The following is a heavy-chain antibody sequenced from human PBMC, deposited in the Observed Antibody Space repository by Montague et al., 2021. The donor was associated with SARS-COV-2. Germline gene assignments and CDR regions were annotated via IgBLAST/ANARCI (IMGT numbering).Heavy chain of an antibody. CDR2: IYYSGST. Sequence: SETLSLTCTVSGGSISSYYWSWIRQPPGKGLEWIGYIYYSGSTXXXPSXXXRVTMSVDTSKNQFSLKLSSVTAADTAVYYCARVSRITIFGVVGWFDPWGQGTLVTVSS. V-gene: IGHV4-59*01. CDR1: GGSISSYY. CDR3: ARVSRITIFGVVGWFDP. J-gene: IGHJ5*02. D-gene: IGHD3-3*01.